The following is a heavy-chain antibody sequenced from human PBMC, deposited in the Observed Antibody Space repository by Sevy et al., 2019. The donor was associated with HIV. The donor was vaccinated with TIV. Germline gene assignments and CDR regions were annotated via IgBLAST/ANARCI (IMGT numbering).Heavy chain of an antibody. Sequence: SETLSLTCTVSGGSISSYYWSWIRQPPGKGLEWIGYIYYSGSTNYNPSLKSRVTISVDTSKNQFSLKLSSVTAADTAVYYCARGKRYFDSPYYYMDDWGKGTTVTVSS. CDR3: ARGKRYFDSPYYYMDD. J-gene: IGHJ6*03. CDR2: IYYSGST. V-gene: IGHV4-59*01. D-gene: IGHD3-9*01. CDR1: GGSISSYY.